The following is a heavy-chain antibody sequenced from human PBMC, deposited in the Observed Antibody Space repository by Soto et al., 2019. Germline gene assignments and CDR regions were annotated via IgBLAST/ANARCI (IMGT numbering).Heavy chain of an antibody. CDR1: GGSISSGDYY. V-gene: IGHV4-30-4*01. Sequence: QVQLQESGPGLVKPSQTLSLTCTVSGGSISSGDYYWSWIRQPPGKGLEWIGYIYYSGSTYYNPSLKNRVTISVDTSTNQFSLKLSSVTAADTAVYYGARDRGYYGSGSYPGFAYWGQVTLVTVSS. CDR3: ARDRGYYGSGSYPGFAY. J-gene: IGHJ4*02. D-gene: IGHD3-10*01. CDR2: IYYSGST.